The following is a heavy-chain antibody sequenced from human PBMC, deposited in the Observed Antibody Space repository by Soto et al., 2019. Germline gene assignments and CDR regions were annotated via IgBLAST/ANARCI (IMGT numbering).Heavy chain of an antibody. Sequence: QVQLQESGPGLVKPSQTLSLTCTVSGGSISSGGYYWSWIRQYPGKGLDWIGYIYFSGTTYYNPSLKSRVTVALDSSRNQFSLKLSSVTAADAAVYYCARDRGVGNWLDPWGQGTLVTVSS. CDR2: IYFSGTT. CDR1: GGSISSGGYY. D-gene: IGHD1-26*01. V-gene: IGHV4-31*03. CDR3: ARDRGVGNWLDP. J-gene: IGHJ5*02.